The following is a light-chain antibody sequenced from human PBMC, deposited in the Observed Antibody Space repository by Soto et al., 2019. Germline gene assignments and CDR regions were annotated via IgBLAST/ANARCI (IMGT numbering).Light chain of an antibody. J-gene: IGKJ4*01. CDR2: GAS. Sequence: EIVLTQSPGTLSLSPGERATLSCRASQSVSSNYLAWYQQKPGQPPRLLIYGASRRATGIPDRFSGSGSGTECSLTISRLEPEDFAVYYCHQYGISPFGGGTKVDIK. CDR3: HQYGISP. CDR1: QSVSSNY. V-gene: IGKV3-20*01.